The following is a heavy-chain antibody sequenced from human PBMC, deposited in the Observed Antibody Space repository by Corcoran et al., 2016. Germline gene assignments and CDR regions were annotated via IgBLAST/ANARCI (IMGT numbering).Heavy chain of an antibody. CDR2: INHSGST. CDR1: GGSFSGYY. J-gene: IGHJ4*02. V-gene: IGHV4-34*01. D-gene: IGHD3-16*02. Sequence: QVQLQQWGAGLLKPSETLSLTCAVYGGSFSGYYWSWIRQPPGKGLEWIGEINHSGSTNYNPSLKSRVTISVDTSKNQFSLKLRSVTAADTAVYYCSSSVWGSYRPFDYWGQGTLVTVSS. CDR3: SSSVWGSYRPFDY.